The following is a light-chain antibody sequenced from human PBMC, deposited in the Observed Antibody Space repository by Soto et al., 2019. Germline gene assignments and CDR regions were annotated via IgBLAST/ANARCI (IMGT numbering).Light chain of an antibody. Sequence: DIQLTQSPTFLSASVGDRVTITCRASQAISGYVAWYQQKPGKAPNFLIYTASSFQSGVPSRFSGSGSGTQFTLTISSLQPGDFATYYCQQLNSLPRTFGQGTKVDI. J-gene: IGKJ1*01. CDR1: QAISGY. V-gene: IGKV1-9*01. CDR2: TAS. CDR3: QQLNSLPRT.